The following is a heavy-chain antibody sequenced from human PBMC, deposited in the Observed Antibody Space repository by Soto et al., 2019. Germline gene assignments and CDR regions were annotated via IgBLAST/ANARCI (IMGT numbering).Heavy chain of an antibody. CDR1: GFTFSGYT. CDR2: ISSSGTSI. D-gene: IGHD2-21*02. J-gene: IGHJ3*02. V-gene: IGHV3-48*02. CDR3: ARVWVVTEDDPFDI. Sequence: EVQLVESGGGLVQPGGSLRLSCAASGFTFSGYTMNWVRQAPGKGLEWVSSISSSGTSIYYADSVKGRFTISRDNAKNSLYLQMNSLRDEDTAMYYCARVWVVTEDDPFDIWGQGTMVTVSS.